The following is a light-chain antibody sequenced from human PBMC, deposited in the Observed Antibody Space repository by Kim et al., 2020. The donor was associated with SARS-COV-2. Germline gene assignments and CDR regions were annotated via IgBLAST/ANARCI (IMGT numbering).Light chain of an antibody. J-gene: IGLJ2*01. V-gene: IGLV2-8*01. CDR1: SSDPIFYNY. CDR2: DVS. CDR3: ASYAGGADVK. Sequence: QSALTQPPSASGSPGKSVTISCAGTSSDPIFYNYVSWYQQYPGKAPKRIVFDVSKRPSGVPDRFSGSKSGSTASLTVSGLQADDESYYYCASYAGGADVKFGGGPQLTVL.